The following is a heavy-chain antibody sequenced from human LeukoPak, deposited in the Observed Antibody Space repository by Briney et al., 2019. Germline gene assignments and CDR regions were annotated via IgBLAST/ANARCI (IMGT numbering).Heavy chain of an antibody. V-gene: IGHV1-69*01. D-gene: IGHD1-26*01. Sequence: SVKVSCKASGGTFSSYAISWVRQAPGQGLEWMGGIIPIFGTANYAQKFQGRVTITADESTSTAYMELSSLRAEDTAVYYCAKDHGIVGALLLLPYRDYFDYWGQGTLVTVSS. CDR2: IIPIFGTA. CDR1: GGTFSSYA. CDR3: AKDHGIVGALLLLPYRDYFDY. J-gene: IGHJ4*02.